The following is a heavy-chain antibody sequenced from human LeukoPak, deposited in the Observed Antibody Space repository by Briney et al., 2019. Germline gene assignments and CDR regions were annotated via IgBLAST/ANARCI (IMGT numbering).Heavy chain of an antibody. CDR2: ISGSGGST. D-gene: IGHD2-2*01. V-gene: IGHV3-23*01. Sequence: PGGPLRLSCAPSGFTFSSYGMSWVRQAPGKGLEWVSDISGSGGSTHYADSVKGRFTISRDNSKNTLDLQMNSLRAEDTAVYYCASSAGYCSSTSCYGSGYFDLWGRGTLVTVSS. CDR3: ASSAGYCSSTSCYGSGYFDL. J-gene: IGHJ2*01. CDR1: GFTFSSYG.